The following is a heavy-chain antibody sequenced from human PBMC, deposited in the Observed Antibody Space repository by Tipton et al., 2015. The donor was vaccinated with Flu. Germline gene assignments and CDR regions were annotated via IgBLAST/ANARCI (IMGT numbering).Heavy chain of an antibody. Sequence: GSLRLSCVASGFTFSNYGLHWVRQAPGKRLEWVALIRHHVTNTYYVDSVRGRFTISRDNSKNTVYLQMNNLRGEDTAVYYCAKDNDPSNVPHYWGQGTLVTVSS. CDR1: GFTFSNYG. V-gene: IGHV3-30*02. CDR3: AKDNDPSNVPHY. D-gene: IGHD1-1*01. CDR2: IRHHVTNT. J-gene: IGHJ4*02.